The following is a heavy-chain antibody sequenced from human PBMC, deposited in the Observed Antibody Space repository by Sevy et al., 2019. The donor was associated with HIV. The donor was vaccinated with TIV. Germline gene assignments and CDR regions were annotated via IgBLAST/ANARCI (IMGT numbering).Heavy chain of an antibody. D-gene: IGHD2-2*01. CDR3: ATDRSARIATSSLAY. CDR2: FDPDDDEP. CDR1: GYPLPDLS. Sequence: ASVKVSCKISGYPLPDLSMHWVRQAPKKGLEWMGGFDPDDDEPVYAQKFQGRLTMTEDTSTDTAYMELNSLRSEDTAMYYCATDRSARIATSSLAYWGQGTLVTVSS. V-gene: IGHV1-24*01. J-gene: IGHJ4*02.